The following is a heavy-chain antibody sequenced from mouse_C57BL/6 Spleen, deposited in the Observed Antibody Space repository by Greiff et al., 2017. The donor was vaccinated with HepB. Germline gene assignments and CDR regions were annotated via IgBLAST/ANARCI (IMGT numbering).Heavy chain of an antibody. V-gene: IGHV1-15*01. Sequence: QVQLQQSGAELVRPGASVTLSCKASGYTITDYEMHWVKQTPVHGLEWIGAIDPETGGTAYNQKFKGKAILTADKSSSTAYMELRSLTSEDSAVYYCTRFGYYGSSPSYWGQGTLVTVSA. CDR1: GYTITDYE. CDR2: IDPETGGT. D-gene: IGHD1-1*01. J-gene: IGHJ3*01. CDR3: TRFGYYGSSPSY.